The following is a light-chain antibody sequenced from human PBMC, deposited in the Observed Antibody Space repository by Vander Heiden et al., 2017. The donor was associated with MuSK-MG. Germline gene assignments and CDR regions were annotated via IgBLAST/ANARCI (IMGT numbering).Light chain of an antibody. V-gene: IGKV1-33*01. J-gene: IGKJ4*01. CDR1: QDISNY. Sequence: DIQMTQSPSSLTASVGDRVTITCQASQDISNYLNWYQQKPVKAPKLLIYDASNLETAVPSTFTRSGSGTDFTFTISSLQPEHIATYYCLRDDALGPTSGGGTK. CDR2: DAS. CDR3: LRDDALGPT.